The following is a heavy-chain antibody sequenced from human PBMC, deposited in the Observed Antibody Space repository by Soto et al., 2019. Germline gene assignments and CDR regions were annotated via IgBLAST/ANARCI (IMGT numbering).Heavy chain of an antibody. J-gene: IGHJ3*01. V-gene: IGHV1-8*01. CDR1: GYTXTIYD. D-gene: IGHD3-9*01. CDR3: ARGSPGFYDILTGYYITQNHDAFDL. Sequence: ASVKVXCKASGYTXTIYDIHWVRQSPGQGLEWMGGINPNSGNTVYAQKFQGRVTMTRNTSISTAYMELSSLRSEDTAVYYCARGSPGFYDILTGYYITQNHDAFDLWGQGTMVTLSS. CDR2: INPNSGNT.